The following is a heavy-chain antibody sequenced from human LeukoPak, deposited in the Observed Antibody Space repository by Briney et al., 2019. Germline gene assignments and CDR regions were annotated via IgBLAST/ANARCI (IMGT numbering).Heavy chain of an antibody. CDR2: IYNSGST. Sequence: PSETLSLTCAVYGGSFSGYYWSWIRQPPGKGLDWVGYIYNSGSTKYNPALESRVTISVDTSKNQFSLKLTSVTATDTAVYYCARENCSGGTCYSNLNGMDVWGQGTTVTVSS. D-gene: IGHD2-15*01. CDR1: GGSFSGYY. J-gene: IGHJ6*02. CDR3: ARENCSGGTCYSNLNGMDV. V-gene: IGHV4-59*01.